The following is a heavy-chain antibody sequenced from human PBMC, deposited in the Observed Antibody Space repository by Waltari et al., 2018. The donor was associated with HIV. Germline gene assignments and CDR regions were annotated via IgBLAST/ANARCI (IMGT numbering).Heavy chain of an antibody. V-gene: IGHV1-2*02. CDR3: ATVMDYIVYKLFRDLNYGMDV. Sequence: QVQLVQSGAEVKKPGASVKVSCKTSASTSTGYYMHWVRQAPGQGLEWMGAINSDSCGTNDARNVKYRVAITPSPPIGPHYLERSKLKSRSVAVYYSATVMDYIVYKLFRDLNYGMDVWGQGTTVTVSS. CDR2: INSDSCGT. CDR1: ASTSTGYY. D-gene: IGHD4-4*01. J-gene: IGHJ6*02.